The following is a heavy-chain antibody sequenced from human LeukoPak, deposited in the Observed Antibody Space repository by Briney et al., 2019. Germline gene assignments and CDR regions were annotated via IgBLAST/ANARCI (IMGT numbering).Heavy chain of an antibody. D-gene: IGHD6-6*01. CDR3: AKDPIYSSSAYNGFDP. CDR2: IQYDGSNK. Sequence: GGSLRLSCAASGVPFSSSSMNWVRQAPGKGLEWVGFIQYDGSNKYYADSVKGRFTISRDNSKNTLYLQMNSLRAEDTAVYFCAKDPIYSSSAYNGFDPCGQGTLVTVSS. CDR1: GVPFSSSS. J-gene: IGHJ5*02. V-gene: IGHV3-30*02.